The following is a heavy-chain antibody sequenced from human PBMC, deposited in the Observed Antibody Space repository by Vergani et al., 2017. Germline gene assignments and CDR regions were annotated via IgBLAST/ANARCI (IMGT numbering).Heavy chain of an antibody. CDR1: GGPMSGYY. CDR2: KYHNGST. CDR3: GRVADFYGLGSRLLDL. V-gene: IGHV4-59*01. D-gene: IGHD3-10*01. Sequence: QLQLQESGPGLVKPSETLSLTCSVSGGPMSGYYWSWIRQPPGKELEWIGYKYHNGSTNYNPSLETRVTISGDTSKNQFSLKLNSVTAADTAVYYCGRVADFYGLGSRLLDLWGQGILVTVSS. J-gene: IGHJ5*02.